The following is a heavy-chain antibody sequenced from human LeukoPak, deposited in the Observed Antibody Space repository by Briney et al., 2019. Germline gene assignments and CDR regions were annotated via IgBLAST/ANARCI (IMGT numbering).Heavy chain of an antibody. CDR1: GFTFSSYS. D-gene: IGHD6-19*01. CDR3: ARERRGAQAVAGTLDY. V-gene: IGHV3-21*01. J-gene: IGHJ4*02. Sequence: GGSLRLSCAASGFTFSSYSMNWVRQAPGKGLEWVSSISSSSSYIYYADSVKGRFTISRDNAKNSLYLQMNSLRAEDTAVYYCARERRGAQAVAGTLDYWGQGTLVTVSS. CDR2: ISSSSSYI.